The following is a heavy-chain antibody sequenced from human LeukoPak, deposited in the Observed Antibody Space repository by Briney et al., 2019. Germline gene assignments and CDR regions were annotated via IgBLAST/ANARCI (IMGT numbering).Heavy chain of an antibody. J-gene: IGHJ4*02. Sequence: SETLSLTCTVSGGSISSGTYYWSWLRQPPGKGLEWIGYIFYGGSTYYNPSLKSRVTISVDTSKNQFSLKLSSVTAADTAVYYCARVLGMGGDYWGQGTLVTVSS. CDR2: IFYGGST. CDR1: GGSISSGTYY. CDR3: ARVLGMGGDY. V-gene: IGHV4-61*01. D-gene: IGHD3-16*01.